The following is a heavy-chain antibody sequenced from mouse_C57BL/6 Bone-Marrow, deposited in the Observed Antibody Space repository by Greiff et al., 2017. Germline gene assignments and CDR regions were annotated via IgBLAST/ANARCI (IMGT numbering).Heavy chain of an antibody. Sequence: QVQLQQSGPGLVQPSQSLSITCPVPGFSLTSYGVHWVRQSPGKGLEWLGVIWSGGSTDYNAAFISRLSISKDNSKSQVFLKMNSLQADDTAIYYCARMGNGNSYYARDYWGQGASVTVSS. CDR2: IWSGGST. D-gene: IGHD2-1*01. CDR3: ARMGNGNSYYARDY. CDR1: GFSLTSYG. V-gene: IGHV2-2*01. J-gene: IGHJ4*01.